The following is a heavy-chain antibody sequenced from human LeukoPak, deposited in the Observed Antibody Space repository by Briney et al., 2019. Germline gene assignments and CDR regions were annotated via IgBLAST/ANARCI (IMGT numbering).Heavy chain of an antibody. J-gene: IGHJ4*02. CDR3: ARRPVSYSSSWYLSN. D-gene: IGHD6-13*01. Sequence: GASVKVSCKTSGYTFTGYYMHWVRQAPGQGLEWMGWINPNSGGTNNAQKFQGRVTMTRDTSISTAYMELSRLRSDDTAVYYCARRPVSYSSSWYLSNWGQGTLVTVSS. CDR1: GYTFTGYY. V-gene: IGHV1-2*02. CDR2: INPNSGGT.